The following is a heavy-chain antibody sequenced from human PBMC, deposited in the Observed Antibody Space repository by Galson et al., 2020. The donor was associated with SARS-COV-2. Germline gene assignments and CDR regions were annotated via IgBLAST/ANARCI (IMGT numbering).Heavy chain of an antibody. Sequence: GGSLRLSCAASGLTFSSYPMSWVRRSPGKGLEWVSDIDGTGTRKNYADSVKGRFTISRDNAENTLYLQTNSLRVEDRAVYYCAKSLVCTSSSGYRFGKAFFDAWGQGTLVTVSS. CDR1: GLTFSSYP. CDR2: IDGTGTRK. V-gene: IGHV3-23*01. D-gene: IGHD3-22*01. CDR3: AKSLVCTSSSGYRFGKAFFDA. J-gene: IGHJ4*02.